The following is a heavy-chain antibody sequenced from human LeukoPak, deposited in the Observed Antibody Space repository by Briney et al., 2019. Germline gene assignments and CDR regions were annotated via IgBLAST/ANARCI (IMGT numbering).Heavy chain of an antibody. D-gene: IGHD3-10*01. CDR2: INQDGSEK. V-gene: IGHV3-7*01. CDR3: ARDRGGMVRGVIITYSYYMDV. J-gene: IGHJ6*03. Sequence: GGSLRLSCAASGFTFSRYWMNWVRQAPGKGLEWVANINQDGSEKYSVDSVKGRFTISRDNAKKSLYLQMNSLRAEDTAVYYCARDRGGMVRGVIITYSYYMDVWGNGTTVTVSS. CDR1: GFTFSRYW.